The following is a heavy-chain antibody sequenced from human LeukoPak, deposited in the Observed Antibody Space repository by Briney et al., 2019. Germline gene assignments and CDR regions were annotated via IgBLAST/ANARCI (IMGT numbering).Heavy chain of an antibody. D-gene: IGHD4-17*01. CDR2: INPNSGGT. J-gene: IGHJ4*02. CDR3: ARDRVRTTALIDY. V-gene: IGHV1-2*02. Sequence: ASVKASCKASGYTFTGYYMHWVRQAPGQGLEWMGWINPNSGGTNYAQKFQGRVTMTRDTSISTAYMELSRLRSDDTAVYYCARDRVRTTALIDYWGQGTLVTVSP. CDR1: GYTFTGYY.